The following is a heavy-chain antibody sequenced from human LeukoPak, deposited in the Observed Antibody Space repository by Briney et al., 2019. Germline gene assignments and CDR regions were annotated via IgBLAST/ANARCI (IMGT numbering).Heavy chain of an antibody. J-gene: IGHJ4*02. CDR1: GFTFSSYG. CDR3: ASAQGYYDSSGYPIDY. CDR2: IWYDGSNK. D-gene: IGHD3-22*01. Sequence: GGSLRLSCAASGFTFSSYGMHWVRQAPGKGLEWVAVIWYDGSNKYYADSVKGRFTISRDNSKNTLYLQMNSLRAEDTAVYYCASAQGYYDSSGYPIDYWGQGTLVTVSS. V-gene: IGHV3-33*01.